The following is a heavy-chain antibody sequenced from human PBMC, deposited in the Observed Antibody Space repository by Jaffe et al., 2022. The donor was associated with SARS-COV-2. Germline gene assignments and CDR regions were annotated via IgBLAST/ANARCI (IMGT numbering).Heavy chain of an antibody. CDR2: MNPNSGNT. CDR3: ARGDYSNYAYYYGMDV. V-gene: IGHV1-8*01. D-gene: IGHD4-4*01. CDR1: GYTFTSYD. Sequence: QVQLVQSGAEVKKPGASVKVSCKASGYTFTSYDINWVRQATGQGLEWMGWMNPNSGNTGYAQKFQGRVTMTRNTSISTAYMELSSLRSEDTAVYYCARGDYSNYAYYYGMDVWGQGTTVTVSS. J-gene: IGHJ6*02.